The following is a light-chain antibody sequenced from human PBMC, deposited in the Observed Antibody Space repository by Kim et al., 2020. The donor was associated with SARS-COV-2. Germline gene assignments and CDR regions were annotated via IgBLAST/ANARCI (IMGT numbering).Light chain of an antibody. J-gene: IGKJ1*01. CDR2: AAS. CDR3: QQLNTFPRT. CDR1: QDISNH. Sequence: ASLGDRVTIACRASQDISNHLAWYQQKPGKAPELLIYAASTLKPGVPSRFSGSGSGTEFTLTINSLQPEDFATYSCQQLNTFPRTFGQGTKVDIK. V-gene: IGKV1-9*01.